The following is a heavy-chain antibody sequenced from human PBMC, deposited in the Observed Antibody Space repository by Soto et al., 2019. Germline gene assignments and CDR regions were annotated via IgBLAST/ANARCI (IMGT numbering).Heavy chain of an antibody. V-gene: IGHV3-74*01. CDR1: GFTFSTYW. Sequence: GGSLRLSCAASGFTFSTYWMHWVRQAPGKGLVWVSRINSDGSSTNYADSVKGRFTISRDNAKNTLYLQMNSLRVEDTAIYYCARLVPAGVGLSPVSWGQGTLVTVSS. J-gene: IGHJ5*02. D-gene: IGHD2-2*01. CDR3: ARLVPAGVGLSPVS. CDR2: INSDGSST.